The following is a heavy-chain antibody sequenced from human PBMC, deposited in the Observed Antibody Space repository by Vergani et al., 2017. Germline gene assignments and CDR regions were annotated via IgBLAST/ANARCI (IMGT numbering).Heavy chain of an antibody. CDR3: ARGSVGYCSGGKCYSIHGAGRFDY. CDR2: IIPIFGTA. D-gene: IGHD2-15*01. J-gene: IGHJ4*02. V-gene: IGHV1-69*12. Sequence: QVQLVQSGAEVKKPGSSVKVSCKASGGTFSSYAISWVRQAPGQGLEWMGGIIPIFGTANYAQKFQGRVTITADESTSTACMELSSLRSEDTAMYYCARGSVGYCSGGKCYSIHGAGRFDYWGQGSLVTVSS. CDR1: GGTFSSYA.